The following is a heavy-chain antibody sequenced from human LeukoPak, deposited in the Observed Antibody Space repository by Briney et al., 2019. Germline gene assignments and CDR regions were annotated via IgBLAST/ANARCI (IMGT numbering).Heavy chain of an antibody. D-gene: IGHD2-21*01. CDR3: AREVLSVVVVDY. Sequence: SSETLSLTCTVSGGSISSSSYYWGWIRQPPGKGLEWIGSIYYSGSTYYNPSLKSRVTISVDTSKNQFSLKLSSVTAADTAVYYCAREVLSVVVVDYWGQGTLVTVSS. CDR2: IYYSGST. CDR1: GGSISSSSYY. V-gene: IGHV4-39*07. J-gene: IGHJ4*02.